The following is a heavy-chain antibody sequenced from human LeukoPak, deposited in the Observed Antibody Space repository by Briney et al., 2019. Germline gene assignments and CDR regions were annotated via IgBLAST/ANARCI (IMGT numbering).Heavy chain of an antibody. Sequence: SETLSLTCSVSGDSISSSRYCWGWIRQPPGKGLEWIGSVYHSGSTHYNPSLNSRITISVDTSKNQFSPRLRSVTAADTALYFCLAYYSLSGNYYNGIDYWGQGTLVTVSS. V-gene: IGHV4-39*01. D-gene: IGHD3-10*01. CDR1: GDSISSSRYC. CDR3: LAYYSLSGNYYNGIDY. CDR2: VYHSGST. J-gene: IGHJ4*02.